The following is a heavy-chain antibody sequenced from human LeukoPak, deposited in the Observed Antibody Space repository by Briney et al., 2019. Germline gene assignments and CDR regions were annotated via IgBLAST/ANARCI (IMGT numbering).Heavy chain of an antibody. D-gene: IGHD3-3*01. V-gene: IGHV3-20*04. CDR1: GLSFDDYG. CDR3: ARADFWSGYHDY. J-gene: IGHJ4*02. Sequence: PGGSLRLSWAASGLSFDDYGMSWVRQAPGKGLEGVSGINWNGGSTVYADSVKGRFTISRDNAKNSLYLQMNGLRAEDTAVYYCARADFWSGYHDYWGQGTLVTVSS. CDR2: INWNGGST.